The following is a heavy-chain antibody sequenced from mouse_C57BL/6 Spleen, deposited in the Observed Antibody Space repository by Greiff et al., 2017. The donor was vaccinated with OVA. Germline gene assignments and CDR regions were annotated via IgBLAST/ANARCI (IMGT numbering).Heavy chain of an antibody. D-gene: IGHD2-3*01. Sequence: VQLQQSGAELVRPGASVTLSCKASGYTFTDYEMHWVKQTPVHGLEWIGAIDPETGGTAYNQKFKGKAILTADKSSSTAYMELRSLTSEDSAVYYGTNERDGYYEYFDYWGQGTTLTVSS. CDR1: GYTFTDYE. CDR2: IDPETGGT. CDR3: TNERDGYYEYFDY. J-gene: IGHJ2*01. V-gene: IGHV1-15*01.